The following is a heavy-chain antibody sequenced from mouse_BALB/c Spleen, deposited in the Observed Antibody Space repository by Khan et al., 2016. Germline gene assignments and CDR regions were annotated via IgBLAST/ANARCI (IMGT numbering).Heavy chain of an antibody. J-gene: IGHJ3*01. V-gene: IGHV1S56*01. CDR1: GYTFTNYS. CDR3: ARHYRYSWFVY. D-gene: IGHD2-14*01. Sequence: VQLQESGPELVKPGTSVRISCKAAGYTFTNYSIHWLKQGPGQGLEWIGWIFPGNVNTKFNEKFKGKAPLTVDKSSTTVYMNLSSLTAEDSSVYCCARHYRYSWFVYWGQGTLVTVSA. CDR2: IFPGNVNT.